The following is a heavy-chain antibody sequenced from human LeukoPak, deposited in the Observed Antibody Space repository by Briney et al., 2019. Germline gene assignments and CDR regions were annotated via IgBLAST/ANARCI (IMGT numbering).Heavy chain of an antibody. Sequence: PGGSLRLSCAASGFTFSSYAMHWVRQAPGKGLEWVAVISYDGSNKYYADSVKGRFTISRDNSKNTLYLQMNSLRAEDTAVYYCARVRRHYYDSSGYLGGVDYWGQGTLVTVSS. V-gene: IGHV3-30*01. CDR1: GFTFSSYA. CDR2: ISYDGSNK. J-gene: IGHJ4*02. D-gene: IGHD3-22*01. CDR3: ARVRRHYYDSSGYLGGVDY.